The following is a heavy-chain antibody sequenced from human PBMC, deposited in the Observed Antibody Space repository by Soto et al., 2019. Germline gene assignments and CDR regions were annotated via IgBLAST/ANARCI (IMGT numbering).Heavy chain of an antibody. CDR2: IYPGDSDT. J-gene: IGHJ6*02. Sequence: GESLKISCKGSGYSFTSYWIGWVRQMPGKGLEWMGIIYPGDSDTRYSPSFQGQVTISADKSISTAYLQWGSLKASDTAMYYCARLPVVPAATDYYYYGMDVWGQGTTVTVSS. V-gene: IGHV5-51*01. CDR3: ARLPVVPAATDYYYYGMDV. D-gene: IGHD2-2*01. CDR1: GYSFTSYW.